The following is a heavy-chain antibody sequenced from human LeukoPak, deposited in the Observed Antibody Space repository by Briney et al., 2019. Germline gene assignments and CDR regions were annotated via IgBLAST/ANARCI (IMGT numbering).Heavy chain of an antibody. CDR3: AKDRREPKKGANYYDSSGYYYDAFDI. CDR2: ISSSSSYI. D-gene: IGHD3-22*01. V-gene: IGHV3-21*04. Sequence: PGGSLRLSCAASGFTFSSYSMNWVRQAPGKGLEWVSSISSSSSYIYYADSVKGRFTISRDNAKNSLYLQMNSLRAEDTAVYYCAKDRREPKKGANYYDSSGYYYDAFDIWGQGTMVTVSS. J-gene: IGHJ3*02. CDR1: GFTFSSYS.